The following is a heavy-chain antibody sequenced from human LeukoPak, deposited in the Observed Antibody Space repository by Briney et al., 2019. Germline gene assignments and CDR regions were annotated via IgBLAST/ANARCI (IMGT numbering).Heavy chain of an antibody. CDR2: IIPILGIA. D-gene: IGHD6-19*01. J-gene: IGHJ4*02. V-gene: IGHV1-69*04. CDR1: GGTFSSYA. CDR3: ARPYSSGWYRFDY. Sequence: SVKVSCKASGGTFSSYAISWVRQAPGQGLEWMGRIIPILGIANYAQKFQGRVTITADKSTSTAYMELSSLRSEDTAVYYCARPYSSGWYRFDYWGQGTLVTVSS.